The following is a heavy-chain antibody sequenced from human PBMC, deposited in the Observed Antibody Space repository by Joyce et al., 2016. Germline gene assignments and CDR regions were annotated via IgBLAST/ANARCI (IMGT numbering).Heavy chain of an antibody. V-gene: IGHV3-53*01. Sequence: APGKVLEWVSFIYDNDNTNYADSVTVRFTISRDYSKNTLYLQMTSLRAEDTAIYYCERQRDHGDYALDYWGQGTLVTVSS. CDR2: IYDNDNT. CDR3: ERQRDHGDYALDY. D-gene: IGHD4-17*01. J-gene: IGHJ4*02.